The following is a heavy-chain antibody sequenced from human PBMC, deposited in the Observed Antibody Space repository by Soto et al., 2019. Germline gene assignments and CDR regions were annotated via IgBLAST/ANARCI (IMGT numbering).Heavy chain of an antibody. CDR3: ATSISGSDY. J-gene: IGHJ4*02. V-gene: IGHV4-39*01. CDR2: IYYSGST. CDR1: GGSISSTTYY. D-gene: IGHD6-19*01. Sequence: TLSLTCTVSGGSISSTTYYWRWIRQPPGRGLEWIGSIYYSGSTYYNPSLKSRVTISVDTSKNQFSLNLSSVTAADTAVYYCATSISGSDYWGQGTLVTVSS.